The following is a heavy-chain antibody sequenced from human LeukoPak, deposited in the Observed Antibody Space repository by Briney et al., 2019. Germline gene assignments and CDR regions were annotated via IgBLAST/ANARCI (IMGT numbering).Heavy chain of an antibody. D-gene: IGHD3-16*01. Sequence: GGSLRLSCAASGFTFSSSVMHWVRQAPGKGLEWVSAISGSGGSTYYADSVKGRFTISRDNSKNTLYLQMNSLRAEDTAVYYCAKRGGMYPAYYFDYWGQGTLVTVSS. CDR3: AKRGGMYPAYYFDY. V-gene: IGHV3-23*01. J-gene: IGHJ4*02. CDR1: GFTFSSSV. CDR2: ISGSGGST.